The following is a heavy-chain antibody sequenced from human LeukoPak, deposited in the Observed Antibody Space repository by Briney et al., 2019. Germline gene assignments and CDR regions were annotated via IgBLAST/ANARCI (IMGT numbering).Heavy chain of an antibody. CDR3: ARFGELLLSASDYYYYYGMDV. V-gene: IGHV1-2*02. CDR2: INPNSGGT. J-gene: IGHJ6*02. Sequence: GASVKVSCKASGYTFTSYGISWVRQAPGQGLEWMGWINPNSGGTNYAQKFQGRVTMTRDTSISTAYMELSRLRSDDTAVYYCARFGELLLSASDYYYYYGMDVWGQGTTVTVSS. CDR1: GYTFTSYG. D-gene: IGHD3-10*01.